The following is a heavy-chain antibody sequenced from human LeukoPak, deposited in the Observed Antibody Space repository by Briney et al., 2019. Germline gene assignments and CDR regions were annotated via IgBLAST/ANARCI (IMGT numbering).Heavy chain of an antibody. V-gene: IGHV3-21*01. D-gene: IGHD4-17*01. J-gene: IGHJ4*02. CDR2: ISSSRSYI. Sequence: GGSLRLSCAASGFTFSSYSMNWVRQAPGKGLEWVSSISSSRSYIYYADSVKGRFTISRDNAKNSLYLQMNSLRAEDTAVYHCARWDYGDQFFDYWGQGTLVTVSS. CDR1: GFTFSSYS. CDR3: ARWDYGDQFFDY.